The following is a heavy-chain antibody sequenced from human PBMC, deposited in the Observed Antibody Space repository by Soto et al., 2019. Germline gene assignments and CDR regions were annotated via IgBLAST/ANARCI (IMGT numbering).Heavy chain of an antibody. D-gene: IGHD3-22*01. J-gene: IGHJ6*02. CDR1: GFIFSNCW. CDR2: INSDGSST. Sequence: EVQLVESGGGLVQPGGSLRLSCVASGFIFSNCWMHWVRQAPGMGLVWVSHINSDGSSTTYADSVKGRFTISRDNAKNTLYLQMHSLRAEDTAVYYCVRAIGYYGMDVWGRGTTVTVSS. V-gene: IGHV3-74*01. CDR3: VRAIGYYGMDV.